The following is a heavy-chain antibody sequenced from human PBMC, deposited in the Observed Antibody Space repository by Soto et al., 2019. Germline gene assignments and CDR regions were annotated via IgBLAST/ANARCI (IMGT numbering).Heavy chain of an antibody. CDR1: GFTCSSYA. Sequence: QVQLVESGGGVVQPGRSLRLSWPASGFTCSSYAMHWVRQAPGKGLEGVAVISYDGSNKYYADSVKGRFTISRDNSKNTLYLQMNSLRAEDTAVYYCARTYCSGGSCYLGLYYYYGMDVWGQGTTVTVSS. CDR2: ISYDGSNK. J-gene: IGHJ6*02. D-gene: IGHD2-15*01. V-gene: IGHV3-30-3*01. CDR3: ARTYCSGGSCYLGLYYYYGMDV.